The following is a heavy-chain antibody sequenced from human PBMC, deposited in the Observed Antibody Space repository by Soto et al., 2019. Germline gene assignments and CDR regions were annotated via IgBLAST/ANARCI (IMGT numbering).Heavy chain of an antibody. CDR1: GFTFSSYA. V-gene: IGHV3-23*01. D-gene: IGHD2-15*01. Sequence: EVQLLESGGGLVQPGGSLRLSCAASGFTFSSYAMSWVRQAPGKGLEWVSAISGSGGSTYYADSVKGRFTISRDNSKNTLYLQMNSLRAEDTAVYYCAKDRPDIVVVVAAIPRGTFDYWGQGTLVTVSS. J-gene: IGHJ4*02. CDR2: ISGSGGST. CDR3: AKDRPDIVVVVAAIPRGTFDY.